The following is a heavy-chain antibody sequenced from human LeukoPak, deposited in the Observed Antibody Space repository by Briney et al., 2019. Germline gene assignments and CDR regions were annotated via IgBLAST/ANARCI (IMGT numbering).Heavy chain of an antibody. V-gene: IGHV1-2*06. J-gene: IGHJ4*02. Sequence: GASVKVSCKASGYTFTGYYMHWVRQAPGQGLEWMGRINPNSGGTNYAQKFQGRVTMTRDTSISTAYMELSRLRSDDTAVYYCARDPDLRYSSSAPDYWGQGTLVTVSS. CDR3: ARDPDLRYSSSAPDY. D-gene: IGHD6-6*01. CDR1: GYTFTGYY. CDR2: INPNSGGT.